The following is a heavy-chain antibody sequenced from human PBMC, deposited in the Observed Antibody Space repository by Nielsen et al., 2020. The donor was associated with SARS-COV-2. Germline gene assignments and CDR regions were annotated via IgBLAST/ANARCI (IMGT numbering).Heavy chain of an antibody. CDR3: ARGGWDIVVVPAATRYYYYYMDV. CDR1: GGSVSSGSYY. CDR2: IYYSGST. J-gene: IGHJ6*03. D-gene: IGHD2-2*01. V-gene: IGHV4-61*01. Sequence: SETLSLTCTVSGGSVSSGSYYWSWIRQPPGKGLEWIGYIYYSGSTNYNPSLKSRVTISVDTSKNQFSLKLSSVTAADTAVYYCARGGWDIVVVPAATRYYYYYMDVWGKGTTVTVSS.